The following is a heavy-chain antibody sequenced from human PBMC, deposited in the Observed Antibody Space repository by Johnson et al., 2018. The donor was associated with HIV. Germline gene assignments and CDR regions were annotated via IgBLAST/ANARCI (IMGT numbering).Heavy chain of an antibody. CDR1: GFTFSTYG. D-gene: IGHD6-19*01. CDR3: AKDRSTGWYRAFDI. CDR2: MWYDGSNK. Sequence: QVQLVESGGGLVKPGGSLRLSCAASGFTFSTYGMHWVRQAPGKGLEWVAVMWYDGSNKKNADSVKGRFTISRDNSKNTLYLQTNSLRVEDTALYYCAKDRSTGWYRAFDIWGQGTMVTVSS. V-gene: IGHV3-33*06. J-gene: IGHJ3*02.